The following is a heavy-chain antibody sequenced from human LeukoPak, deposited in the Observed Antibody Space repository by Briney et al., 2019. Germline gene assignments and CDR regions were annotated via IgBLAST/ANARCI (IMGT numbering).Heavy chain of an antibody. Sequence: PSQTLSLTCTVSGGSISSGDHYWSWIRQPPGKGLEWIGYIYYSGSTYYNPSLKSRVTISVDTSKNQFSLKLSSVTAADTAVYYCARDPKRFLEWLPLGFDPWGQGTLVTVSS. V-gene: IGHV4-30-4*01. CDR2: IYYSGST. CDR1: GGSISSGDHY. D-gene: IGHD3-3*01. CDR3: ARDPKRFLEWLPLGFDP. J-gene: IGHJ5*02.